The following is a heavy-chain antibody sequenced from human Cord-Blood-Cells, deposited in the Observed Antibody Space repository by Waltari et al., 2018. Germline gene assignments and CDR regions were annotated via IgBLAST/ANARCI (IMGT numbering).Heavy chain of an antibody. D-gene: IGHD6-13*01. V-gene: IGHV3-53*01. Sequence: VESGGGLIQPGGSLRLSCAASGFTVSSNYMSWVRQAPGKGLEWVSVIYSGGSTYYADSVKGRFTISRDNSKNTLYLQMNSLRAEDTAVYYCARDAGDIAAAGTYYYYGMDVWGQGTTVTVSS. CDR2: IYSGGST. CDR1: GFTVSSNY. J-gene: IGHJ6*02. CDR3: ARDAGDIAAAGTYYYYGMDV.